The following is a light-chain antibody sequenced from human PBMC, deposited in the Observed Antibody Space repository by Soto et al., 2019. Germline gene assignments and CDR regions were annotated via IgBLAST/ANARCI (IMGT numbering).Light chain of an antibody. CDR3: QQSNKTPRT. CDR1: QTINNN. Sequence: DIQMTQSPSSLSASVGDRVTITCGASQTINNNLNWYQQKPGKAPKLLIYAASSLHSGVPSRFSGSASGTDFTLTITSLQPEDLAIYFCQQSNKTPRTVGQGTKVDIK. J-gene: IGKJ1*01. CDR2: AAS. V-gene: IGKV1-39*01.